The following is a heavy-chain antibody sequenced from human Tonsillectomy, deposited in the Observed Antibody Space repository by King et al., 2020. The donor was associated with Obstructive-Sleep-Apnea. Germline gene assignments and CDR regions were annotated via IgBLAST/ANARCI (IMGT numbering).Heavy chain of an antibody. CDR3: AKDFVGQWLSIRRFDP. CDR2: ISWYSGSI. Sequence: VQLVESGGGLVQPGGSLRLSCAASGFTFEDYALHCVRQAPGKSLECVSGISWYSGSIGYADSVKGRFNISRDNARNYLYLEMNSLRAEDMALYYCAKDFVGQWLSIRRFDPWGQGTLVTVSS. J-gene: IGHJ5*02. V-gene: IGHV3-9*03. D-gene: IGHD5-24*01. CDR1: GFTFEDYA.